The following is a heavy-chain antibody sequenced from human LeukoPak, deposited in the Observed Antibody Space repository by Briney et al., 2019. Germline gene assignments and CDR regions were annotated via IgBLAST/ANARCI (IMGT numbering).Heavy chain of an antibody. Sequence: GGSLRLSCAASGFTFSSYAMSWVRQAPGKGLEWVSAISGSGGSTYYADSVKGRFTISRDNSKNTLYLQMNSLRAEDTAVYYCAKDLSSGWYGRALRAWGQGTLVTVSS. V-gene: IGHV3-23*01. CDR1: GFTFSSYA. CDR2: ISGSGGST. J-gene: IGHJ5*02. CDR3: AKDLSSGWYGRALRA. D-gene: IGHD6-19*01.